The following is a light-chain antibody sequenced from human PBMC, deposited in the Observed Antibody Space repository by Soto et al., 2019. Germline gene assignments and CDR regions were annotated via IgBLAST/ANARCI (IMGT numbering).Light chain of an antibody. CDR2: GAS. Sequence: EIVMTQSPATLSVSPGERATLSCRASQSVSSNLAWYQQKPGQAPRLLIYGASPRATGIPARFSGSGSGTESTLTMSSHQSEDFQVYSCQQYHRWPRTFGTGPTVEIK. CDR3: QQYHRWPRT. V-gene: IGKV3-15*01. J-gene: IGKJ1*01. CDR1: QSVSSN.